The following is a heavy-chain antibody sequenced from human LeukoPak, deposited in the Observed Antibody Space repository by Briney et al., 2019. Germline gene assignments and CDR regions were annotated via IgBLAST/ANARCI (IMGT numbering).Heavy chain of an antibody. CDR2: IHYSGST. CDR1: GGSIISSSYY. Sequence: PSETLSLTCTVSGGSIISSSYYWGWIRQPPGMGLEWIGTIHYSGSTFYNPSLKSRLTISVDTSKNQFSLKLSSVTAADTAVYYCARDSHPKITIIVRGQDYFDYWGQGTLVTVSS. V-gene: IGHV4-39*07. D-gene: IGHD3-22*01. J-gene: IGHJ4*02. CDR3: ARDSHPKITIIVRGQDYFDY.